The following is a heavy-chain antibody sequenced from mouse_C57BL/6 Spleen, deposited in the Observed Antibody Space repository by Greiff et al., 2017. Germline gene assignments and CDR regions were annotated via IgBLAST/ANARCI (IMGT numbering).Heavy chain of an antibody. CDR2: IDPSDSET. V-gene: IGHV1-52*01. J-gene: IGHJ2*01. CDR1: GYTFTSYW. D-gene: IGHD2-3*01. CDR3: ARVYDGYYDY. Sequence: QVQLQQPGAELVRPGSSVKLSCKASGYTFTSYWMHWVKQRPIQGLEWIGNIDPSDSETHYNQKFKDKATLTVDKSSSTAYMQLSSLTSEDSAVYYCARVYDGYYDYWGQGTTLTVSS.